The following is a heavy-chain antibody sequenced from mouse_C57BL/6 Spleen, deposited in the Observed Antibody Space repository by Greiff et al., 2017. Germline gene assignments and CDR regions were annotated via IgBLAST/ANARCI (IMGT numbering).Heavy chain of an antibody. CDR2: IDPSDSYT. D-gene: IGHD2-3*01. Sequence: QVQLQQSGAELVMPGASVKLSCKASGYTFTSYWMHWVKQRPGQGLEWIGEIDPSDSYTNYNQKFKGKSTLTADKSSSTAYMQLSSLASEDSAVCYCARGCDSYYYYYDLGYRGKGTSVTV. V-gene: IGHV1-69*01. CDR3: ARGCDSYYYYYDLGY. CDR1: GYTFTSYW. J-gene: IGHJ4*01.